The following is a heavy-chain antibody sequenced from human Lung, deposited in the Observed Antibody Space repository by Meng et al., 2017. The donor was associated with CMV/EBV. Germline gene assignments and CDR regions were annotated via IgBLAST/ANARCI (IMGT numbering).Heavy chain of an antibody. CDR3: ARAFGGTFFGVVNYYYGMDV. CDR1: GGSFSGYY. J-gene: IGHJ6*02. CDR2: INHSGST. V-gene: IGHV4-34*01. D-gene: IGHD3-3*01. Sequence: SETLSLTCAVHGGSFSGYYWSWIRQPPGKGLEWIGEINHSGSTNYNPSPKSRVTISVDTYKNQFSLRLSSVTAADTAVYYCARAFGGTFFGVVNYYYGMDVWGQGTTVTVSS.